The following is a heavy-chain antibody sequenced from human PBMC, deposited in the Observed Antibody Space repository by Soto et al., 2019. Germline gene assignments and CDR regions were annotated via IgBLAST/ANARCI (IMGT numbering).Heavy chain of an antibody. CDR2: IYPGDSDA. Sequence: GESLKISCKSSGYSFTDYWIGWVRQMPGKGLELMGIIYPGDSDAGYSPSFQGQVTISVDTSINTAFLRWNSLTASDTAMYYCARQADYNILTGYFYYFDYWGQGSLVTVSS. D-gene: IGHD3-9*01. CDR3: ARQADYNILTGYFYYFDY. J-gene: IGHJ4*02. V-gene: IGHV5-51*01. CDR1: GYSFTDYW.